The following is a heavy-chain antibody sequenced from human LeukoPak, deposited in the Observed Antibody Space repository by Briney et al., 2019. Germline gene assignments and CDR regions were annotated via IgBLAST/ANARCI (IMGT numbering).Heavy chain of an antibody. V-gene: IGHV4-31*03. D-gene: IGHD3-22*01. Sequence: SETLSLTCNVSGGSISSGGYYWSWIRQLPGKGLEWIGFIYHSGNTYYNPSLKSRVSISVDTSKNQFSLRLSSVTAADTAVYYCASVYYYDSSGVFDYWGQGTLVTVSS. CDR2: IYHSGNT. J-gene: IGHJ4*02. CDR3: ASVYYYDSSGVFDY. CDR1: GGSISSGGYY.